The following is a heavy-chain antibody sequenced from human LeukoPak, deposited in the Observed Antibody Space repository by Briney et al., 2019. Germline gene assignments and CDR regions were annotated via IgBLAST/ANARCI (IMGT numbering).Heavy chain of an antibody. CDR3: ARERRIAAAGRDLDY. CDR2: VSSGSSTI. Sequence: GGSLRLSCAASGFTFSDYYMSWIRQAPGKALEWVSYVSSGSSTIYYADSVKGRFTVSRDNGKRSLYLQMNSLRAEDTAVYYCARERRIAAAGRDLDYWGQGTLVTVSS. V-gene: IGHV3-11*04. D-gene: IGHD6-13*01. J-gene: IGHJ4*02. CDR1: GFTFSDYY.